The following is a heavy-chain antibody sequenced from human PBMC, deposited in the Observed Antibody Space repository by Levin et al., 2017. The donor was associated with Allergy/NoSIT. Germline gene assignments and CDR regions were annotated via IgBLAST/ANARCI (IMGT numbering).Heavy chain of an antibody. J-gene: IGHJ6*02. CDR1: GFTFSSYA. D-gene: IGHD5-24*01. CDR3: ARDGYNGVFQLDHYHYYYYGMDV. Sequence: GESLKISCAASGFTFSSYAMHWVRQAPGKGLEWVAVISYDGSNKYYADSVKGRFTISRDNSKNTLYLQMNSLRAEDTAVYYCARDGYNGVFQLDHYHYYYYGMDVWGQGTTVTVSS. CDR2: ISYDGSNK. V-gene: IGHV3-30*04.